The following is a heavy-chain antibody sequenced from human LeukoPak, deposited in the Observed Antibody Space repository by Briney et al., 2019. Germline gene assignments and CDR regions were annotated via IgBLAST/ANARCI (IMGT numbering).Heavy chain of an antibody. V-gene: IGHV1-46*01. CDR2: INPSGGST. D-gene: IGHD6-19*01. Sequence: ASVKVSCKASGYTFTSYYMHWVRQAPGQGLEGMGIINPSGGSTSYAQKFQGRVTMTRDTSTSTVDMELSSLRSEDTAVYYCARGISEYSSGWLPSFDYWGQGTLVTVSS. CDR3: ARGISEYSSGWLPSFDY. CDR1: GYTFTSYY. J-gene: IGHJ4*02.